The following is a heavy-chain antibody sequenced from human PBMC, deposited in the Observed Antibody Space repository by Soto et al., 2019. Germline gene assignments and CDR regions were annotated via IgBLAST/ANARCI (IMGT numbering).Heavy chain of an antibody. CDR1: GFTFSTYA. J-gene: IGHJ2*01. V-gene: IGHV3-23*01. D-gene: IGHD6-13*01. CDR2: ISGSGGTT. CDR3: AKRSPISAAGLHWYFDL. Sequence: EVQLLESGGGLVQPGGSLRLSCAASGFTFSTYAVNWVRQAPGKGLEWVSAISGSGGTTYYADSVKGRFTISRDNSKRTLYLQMDSLRAEDTAVYYCAKRSPISAAGLHWYFDLWGRGTLVTVSS.